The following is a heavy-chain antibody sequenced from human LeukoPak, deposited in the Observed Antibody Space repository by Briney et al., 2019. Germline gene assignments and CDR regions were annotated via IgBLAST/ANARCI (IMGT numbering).Heavy chain of an antibody. CDR3: AKDREDTYYYMDV. CDR2: ISGDGGST. Sequence: GGSLRLSCAASGFTFSSYAMHWVRQAPGKGLEWVSLISGDGGSTYYADSVKGRFTISRDNSKNSLYLQMNSLRTEDTALYYCAKDREDTYYYMDVWGKGTTVTVSS. CDR1: GFTFSSYA. J-gene: IGHJ6*03. D-gene: IGHD5-18*01. V-gene: IGHV3-43*02.